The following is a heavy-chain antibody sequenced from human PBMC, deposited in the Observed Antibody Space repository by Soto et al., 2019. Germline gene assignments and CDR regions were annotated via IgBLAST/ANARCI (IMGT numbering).Heavy chain of an antibody. CDR1: DGSISTYY. Sequence: QVQLQESGPGLVKPSETLSLTCTVSDGSISTYYWSWIRQPPGKGLEWIGYIHYSGSTDYDPSLKSRLTISVDTSKNQFSLKLSSVTTADTAMYYCARSDYGDYLTAFDIWGQGTMVTVSS. J-gene: IGHJ3*02. D-gene: IGHD4-17*01. V-gene: IGHV4-59*01. CDR2: IHYSGST. CDR3: ARSDYGDYLTAFDI.